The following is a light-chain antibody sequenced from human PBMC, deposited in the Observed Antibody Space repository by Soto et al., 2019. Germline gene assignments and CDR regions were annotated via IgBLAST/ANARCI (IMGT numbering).Light chain of an antibody. J-gene: IGKJ1*01. Sequence: EIVLTQSPGTLSLSPGERATLCCRASQSVSNNYLAWYQQKSGQAPRLLIYGLSSRATGIPDRFSGSGSGTDFTLTIGRLEPEDFAVYYCQQYGSLLRTFGQGTKVDIK. CDR3: QQYGSLLRT. CDR1: QSVSNNY. CDR2: GLS. V-gene: IGKV3-20*01.